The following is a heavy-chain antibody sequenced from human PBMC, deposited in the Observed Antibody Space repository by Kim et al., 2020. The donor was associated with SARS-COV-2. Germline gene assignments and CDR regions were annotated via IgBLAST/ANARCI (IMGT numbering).Heavy chain of an antibody. J-gene: IGHJ4*02. CDR2: ISSSSIYI. CDR1: GFTFSNYS. D-gene: IGHD3-10*01. CDR3: AREGVDVVQPFDY. V-gene: IGHV3-21*01. Sequence: GGSLRLSCAASGFTFSNYSMNWVRQAPGRGLEWVSSISSSSIYIYYADSVKGRFTISRDNAKNSLYLQMNSLRAEDTAVYYCAREGVDVVQPFDYWGQGT.